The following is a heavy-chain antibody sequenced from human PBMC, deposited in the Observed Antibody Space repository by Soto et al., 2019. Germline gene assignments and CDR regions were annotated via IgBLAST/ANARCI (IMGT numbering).Heavy chain of an antibody. CDR1: GFTFSHYY. Sequence: GGSLRLSCAAFGFTFSHYYSPWVRQAPGKGLVWVSHINSDGSKTTYADSVKGRFTISRDNAKNKLYLQMNSLRAEDTAVYYCAKDRTPYYYDSSGPLGYWGQGTLVTVSS. J-gene: IGHJ4*02. D-gene: IGHD3-22*01. CDR2: INSDGSKT. CDR3: AKDRTPYYYDSSGPLGY. V-gene: IGHV3-74*01.